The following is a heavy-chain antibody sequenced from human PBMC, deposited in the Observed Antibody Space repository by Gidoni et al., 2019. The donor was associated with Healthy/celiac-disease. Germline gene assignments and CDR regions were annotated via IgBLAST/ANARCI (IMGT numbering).Heavy chain of an antibody. D-gene: IGHD1-26*01. Sequence: QVQLQESGPGLVKPSETLSLTCTVSGGSISSYYWSWIRQPPGKGLEWIGYIYYSGSTNYNPSLKSRVTISVDTSKNQFSLKLSSVTAADTAVYYCARGREWEFLPYYYYGMDVWGQGTTVTVSS. CDR1: GGSISSYY. CDR3: ARGREWEFLPYYYYGMDV. V-gene: IGHV4-59*08. J-gene: IGHJ6*02. CDR2: IYYSGST.